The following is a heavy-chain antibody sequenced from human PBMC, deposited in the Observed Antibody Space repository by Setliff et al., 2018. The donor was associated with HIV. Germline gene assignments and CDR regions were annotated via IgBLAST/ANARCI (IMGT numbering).Heavy chain of an antibody. CDR1: GDSITGHY. CDR2: IFYTGST. CDR3: ARDIWAYGLMGS. J-gene: IGHJ5*02. Sequence: PSETLSLTCTVSGDSITGHYWNWIRQPPGKGLEWIGYIFYTGSTNYNPSLKSRVTISVDTSKNQFSLKLTSVTAADTAVYYCARDIWAYGLMGSWGQGTLVTVSS. V-gene: IGHV4-59*11. D-gene: IGHD4-17*01.